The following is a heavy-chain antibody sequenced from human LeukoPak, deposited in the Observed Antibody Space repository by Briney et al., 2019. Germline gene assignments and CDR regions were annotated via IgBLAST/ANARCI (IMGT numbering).Heavy chain of an antibody. CDR2: INPNSGGT. V-gene: IGHV1-2*02. CDR3: ARDQGLGPATIYYYMDV. J-gene: IGHJ6*03. Sequence: ASVKVSCKASGYTFTDYFMHWVRQAPGQGLEWMGWINPNSGGTDYAQKFQGRVTMTRDTSISTVYMELSRLRSDDTAVYYCARDQGLGPATIYYYMDVWGKGTTVTVSS. D-gene: IGHD2-2*01. CDR1: GYTFTDYF.